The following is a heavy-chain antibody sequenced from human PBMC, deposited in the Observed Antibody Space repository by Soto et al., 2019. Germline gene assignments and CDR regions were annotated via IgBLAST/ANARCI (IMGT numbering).Heavy chain of an antibody. V-gene: IGHV4-30-2*01. CDR1: GGSISSGGYS. CDR3: ARGDHDYSNTWVTGRGYYFDY. Sequence: SETLSLTCAVSGGSISSGGYSWSWIRQPPGKGLEWIGYIYHSGSTYYNPSLKSRVTISVDRSKNQFSLKLSSVTAADTAVYYCARGDHDYSNTWVTGRGYYFDYWGQGTLVTVSS. CDR2: IYHSGST. D-gene: IGHD4-4*01. J-gene: IGHJ4*02.